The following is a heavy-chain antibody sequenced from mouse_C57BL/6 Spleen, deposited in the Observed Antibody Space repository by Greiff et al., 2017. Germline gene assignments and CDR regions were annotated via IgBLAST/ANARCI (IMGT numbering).Heavy chain of an antibody. CDR2: IDPSDSYT. Sequence: QVQLQQPGAELVMPGASVKLSCKASGYTFTSYWMHWVKQRPGQGLEWIGEIDPSDSYTNYNQKFKGKSTLTVDKSSSTAYMQLSRLTSEDSAVYYCASLNGAMDYWGQGTSVTVSS. V-gene: IGHV1-69*01. CDR1: GYTFTSYW. CDR3: ASLNGAMDY. J-gene: IGHJ4*01.